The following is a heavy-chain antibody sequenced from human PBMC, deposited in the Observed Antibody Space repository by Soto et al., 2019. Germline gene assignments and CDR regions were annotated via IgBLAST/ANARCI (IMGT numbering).Heavy chain of an antibody. V-gene: IGHV1-2*04. J-gene: IGHJ6*02. Sequence: ASVKVSCKASGYTFTGYYMHWVRQAPGQGLEWMGWINPNSGGTNYAQKFQGWVTMTRDTSISTAYMELSRLRSDDTAVYYCARGGDFGVYDSPLGYYYGIDVWGQGTTDTVSS. D-gene: IGHD5-12*01. CDR3: ARGGDFGVYDSPLGYYYGIDV. CDR1: GYTFTGYY. CDR2: INPNSGGT.